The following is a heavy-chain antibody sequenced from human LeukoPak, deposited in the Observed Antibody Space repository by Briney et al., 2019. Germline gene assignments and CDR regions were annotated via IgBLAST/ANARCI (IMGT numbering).Heavy chain of an antibody. D-gene: IGHD5-24*01. CDR3: ASQQLQWRESYYFDD. J-gene: IGHJ4*02. V-gene: IGHV1-2*02. Sequence: ASVKVSCKASGYIFTGYYMHWVRQAPGQGLEWMGWINPNSGGTKYAQKFQGRVTMTRDTSISTAYMELSRLRSDDTALYYCASQQLQWRESYYFDDWGQGTLVTVSS. CDR1: GYIFTGYY. CDR2: INPNSGGT.